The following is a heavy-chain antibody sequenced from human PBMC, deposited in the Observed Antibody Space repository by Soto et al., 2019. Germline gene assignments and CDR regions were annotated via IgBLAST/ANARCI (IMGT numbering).Heavy chain of an antibody. Sequence: ASVKVSCKASGGTFSSYTISWVRQAPGQGLEWMGRIIPILGIANYAQKFQGRVTITADKSTSTAYMELSSLRSEDTAVYYCASPQFLGYCSSTSCYVTLDYWGQGTLVTVSS. CDR1: GGTFSSYT. CDR2: IIPILGIA. CDR3: ASPQFLGYCSSTSCYVTLDY. V-gene: IGHV1-69*02. D-gene: IGHD2-2*01. J-gene: IGHJ4*02.